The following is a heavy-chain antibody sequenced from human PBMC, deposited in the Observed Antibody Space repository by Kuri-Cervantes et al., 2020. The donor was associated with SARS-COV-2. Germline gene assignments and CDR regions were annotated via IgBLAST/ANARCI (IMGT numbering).Heavy chain of an antibody. V-gene: IGHV4-39*07. D-gene: IGHD1-1*01. CDR1: GGSISSSSYY. J-gene: IGHJ6*02. Sequence: GSLRLSCTVSGGSISSSSYYWGWIRQPPGKGLEWIGSIYYSGSTYYNPSLKSRVTISVDTSKNQFSLKLSSVTAADTTVYYCARRGTTGTTSPPLDVWGQGTTVTVSS. CDR2: IYYSGST. CDR3: ARRGTTGTTSPPLDV.